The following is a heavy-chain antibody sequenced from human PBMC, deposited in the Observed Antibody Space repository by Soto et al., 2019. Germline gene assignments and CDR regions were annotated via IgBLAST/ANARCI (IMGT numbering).Heavy chain of an antibody. CDR2: VFYNGNT. V-gene: IGHV4-39*01. J-gene: IGHJ2*01. CDR1: GDSIGKSKYY. Sequence: QLQLQESGPGRVKSSETLSLTCTVSGDSIGKSKYYWGWVRQAPGKGVEWIGSVFYNGNTYYKPSFTSRAFMSVDTSKNQLPLTLRSVTVTDSAVYLCATHPYNPLVTPFCYFDLWGRGNLVTV. CDR3: ATHPYNPLVTPFCYFDL. D-gene: IGHD1-1*01.